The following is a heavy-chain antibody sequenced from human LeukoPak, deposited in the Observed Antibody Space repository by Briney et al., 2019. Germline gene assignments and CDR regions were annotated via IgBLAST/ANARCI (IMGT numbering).Heavy chain of an antibody. D-gene: IGHD3-10*01. CDR2: IKTDGSST. CDR3: ARSGYYGSGSYSDY. J-gene: IGHJ4*02. V-gene: IGHV3-74*01. CDR1: GFTFSNYW. Sequence: GGSLRLSCAASGFTFSNYWMHWGRRAPGKGLVWVSRIKTDGSSTSYAEAVKGRFTISRDNAKNTLYLQMNSLRAEDTALYYCARSGYYGSGSYSDYWGQGTLVTVSS.